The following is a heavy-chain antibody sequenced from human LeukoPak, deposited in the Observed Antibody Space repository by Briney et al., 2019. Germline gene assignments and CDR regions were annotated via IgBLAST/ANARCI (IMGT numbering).Heavy chain of an antibody. J-gene: IGHJ4*02. CDR3: ARGLPGIAVAGSDY. CDR1: GYTFTGYY. Sequence: ASVKVSCKASGYTFTGYYMHWVRQAPGQGLEWMGWINPNSGGTNYAQKFQGRATMTRDTSIGTAYMELSRLRSDDTAVYYCARGLPGIAVAGSDYWGQGNLVTVSS. D-gene: IGHD6-19*01. V-gene: IGHV1-2*02. CDR2: INPNSGGT.